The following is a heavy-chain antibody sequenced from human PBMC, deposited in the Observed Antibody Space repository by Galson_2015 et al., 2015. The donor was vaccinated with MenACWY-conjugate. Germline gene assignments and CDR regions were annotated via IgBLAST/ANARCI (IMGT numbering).Heavy chain of an antibody. V-gene: IGHV3-30*18. CDR2: ISDDGSKK. Sequence: SLRLSCAASGFTFSSFGMHWVRQAPGKRPEWAAVISDDGSKKSYADSLKGRFTISRDNSKNTLYLQVDSLRPEDTALYYCAKEPFGSGPFDIWGRGTMVTVSS. D-gene: IGHD3-10*01. CDR1: GFTFSSFG. CDR3: AKEPFGSGPFDI. J-gene: IGHJ3*02.